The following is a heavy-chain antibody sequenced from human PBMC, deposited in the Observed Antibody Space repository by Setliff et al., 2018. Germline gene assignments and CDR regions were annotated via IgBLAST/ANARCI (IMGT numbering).Heavy chain of an antibody. CDR1: GGTFSSYA. Sequence: SVKVSCKASGGTFSSYAISWVRQAPGQGLEWMGGIIPIFGTANYAQKFQGRVTITTDESTSTAYMELSSLRSEATAVYYCASPDYQYYYYYGMDVWGQGTTVTVSS. J-gene: IGHJ6*02. D-gene: IGHD3-16*01. CDR2: IIPIFGTA. V-gene: IGHV1-69*05. CDR3: ASPDYQYYYYYGMDV.